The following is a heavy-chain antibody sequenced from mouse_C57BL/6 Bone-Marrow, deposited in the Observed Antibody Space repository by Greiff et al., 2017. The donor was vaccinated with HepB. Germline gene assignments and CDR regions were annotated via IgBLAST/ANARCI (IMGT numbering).Heavy chain of an antibody. CDR3: ARWDDYYSWFAY. CDR2: IDPSDSYT. Sequence: VQLQQPGAELVMPGASVKLSCKASGYTFTSYWMHWVKQRPGQGLEWIGEIDPSDSYTKYNQKFKGKSTLTVDKSSSTAYMQLSSLTSEDSAVYYCARWDDYYSWFAYWGQGTLVTVSA. V-gene: IGHV1-69*01. J-gene: IGHJ3*01. D-gene: IGHD2-3*01. CDR1: GYTFTSYW.